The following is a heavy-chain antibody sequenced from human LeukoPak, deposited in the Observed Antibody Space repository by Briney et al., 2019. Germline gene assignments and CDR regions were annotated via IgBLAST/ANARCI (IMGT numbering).Heavy chain of an antibody. CDR2: VYTRGST. CDR1: GGSINNYY. Sequence: SETLSLTCTVSGGSINNYYWSWIRQPAGKGLEWIGRVYTRGSTNYNPSLKSRVTMSVDTSKNQFSLKLSSVTAADTAVYYCARGRYCSADICSGGDAFDIWGRGTMVSVSS. CDR3: ARGRYCSADICSGGDAFDI. D-gene: IGHD2-15*01. V-gene: IGHV4-4*07. J-gene: IGHJ3*02.